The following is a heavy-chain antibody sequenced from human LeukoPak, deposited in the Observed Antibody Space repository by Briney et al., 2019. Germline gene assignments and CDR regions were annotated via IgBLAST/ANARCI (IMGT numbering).Heavy chain of an antibody. J-gene: IGHJ4*02. V-gene: IGHV3-23*01. CDR1: GFTFSSYA. CDR3: AKDDYGDYIFDY. D-gene: IGHD4-17*01. Sequence: GGSLRLSCAASGFTFSSYAMSWVRQAPGKGLEWVSAISGSGGSTYYADSVKGRFTISRDNSKDTLYLQMNSLRAEDTAVYYCAKDDYGDYIFDYWGQGTLVTVSS. CDR2: ISGSGGST.